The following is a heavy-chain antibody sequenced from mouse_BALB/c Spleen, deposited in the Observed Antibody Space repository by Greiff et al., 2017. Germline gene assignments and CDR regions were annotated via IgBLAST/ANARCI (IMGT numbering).Heavy chain of an antibody. CDR3: TRSPYYFDY. J-gene: IGHJ2*01. Sequence: EVKLMESGGGLVQPGGSMKLSCVASGFTFSSYWMSWVRQSPEKGLEWVAEIRLKSDNYATHYAESVKGKFTISRDDSKSRLYLQMNSLRAEDTGIYYCTRSPYYFDYWGQGTTLTVSS. CDR2: IRLKSDNYAT. CDR1: GFTFSSYW. V-gene: IGHV6-6*02.